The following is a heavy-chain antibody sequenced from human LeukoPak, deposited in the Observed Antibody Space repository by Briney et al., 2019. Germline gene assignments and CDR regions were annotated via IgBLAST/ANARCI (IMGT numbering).Heavy chain of an antibody. CDR1: GFTFTDFG. J-gene: IGHJ4*02. Sequence: ASVRVSCKASGFTFTDFGFNWVRQAPGQTLEWMGWISGYNGHTGYSPSFQGRLTLTTDISTSTAHMDLTSLKTDDTAVYYCARDDRGYTYGFDYWGQGTLVTVSS. V-gene: IGHV1-18*01. D-gene: IGHD5-18*01. CDR3: ARDDRGYTYGFDY. CDR2: ISGYNGHT.